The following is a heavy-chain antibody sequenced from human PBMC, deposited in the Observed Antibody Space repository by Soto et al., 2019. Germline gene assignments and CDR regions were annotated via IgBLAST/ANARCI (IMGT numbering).Heavy chain of an antibody. D-gene: IGHD5-12*01. Sequence: QVQLQESGPGLVKPSQTLSLTCTVSGGSISSGDYYWSWIRQPPGKGLEWIRYIYYSGSTYYNPSLKSRVTISVDTSKNQFSLKLSSVTAADTAVYYCARALWGYSGYDRWGAFDYWGQGTLVTVSS. V-gene: IGHV4-30-4*01. CDR3: ARALWGYSGYDRWGAFDY. J-gene: IGHJ4*02. CDR1: GGSISSGDYY. CDR2: IYYSGST.